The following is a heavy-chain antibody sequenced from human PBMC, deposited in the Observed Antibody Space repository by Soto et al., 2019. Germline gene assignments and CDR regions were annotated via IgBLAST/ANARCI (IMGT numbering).Heavy chain of an antibody. J-gene: IGHJ4*02. CDR1: GYTFSSYY. Sequence: ASVKVSCXASGYTFSSYYMHWVRQAPGQGLEWMGIINPSDGSTTYAQKFQGRVTITRDTSASTAYMELSSLRSEDTAVYYCARGSGYYYWDDYWGQGTLVTVSS. D-gene: IGHD3-22*01. CDR2: INPSDGST. CDR3: ARGSGYYYWDDY. V-gene: IGHV1-46*01.